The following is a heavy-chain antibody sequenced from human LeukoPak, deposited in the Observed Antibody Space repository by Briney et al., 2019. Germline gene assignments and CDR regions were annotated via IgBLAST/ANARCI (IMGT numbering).Heavy chain of an antibody. CDR1: GGSINNYY. D-gene: IGHD1-26*01. J-gene: IGHJ4*02. V-gene: IGHV4-59*01. CDR2: IYYTGST. CDR3: ARDQLGSVGEY. Sequence: SETLSLTCIVSGGSINNYYWSWIRQPPGKGLEWIGYIYYTGSTNSNPSLKSRVIISVDTPTNQLSLKLHSVTAADTAVYYCARDQLGSVGEYWGRGTLVTVSS.